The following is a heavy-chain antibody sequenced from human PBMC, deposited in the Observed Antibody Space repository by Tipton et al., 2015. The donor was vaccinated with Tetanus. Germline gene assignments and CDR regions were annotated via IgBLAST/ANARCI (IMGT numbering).Heavy chain of an antibody. J-gene: IGHJ4*02. CDR1: GGSISSYY. CDR3: ARADYNLARKGPFDS. CDR2: IYYSGST. V-gene: IGHV4-59*01. Sequence: TLSLTCTVSGGSISSYYWSWIRQPPGKGLEWIGYIYYSGSTNYNPSLKSRVTISVDTSKNQFSLSLTSVTAADTAVYYCARADYNLARKGPFDSWGQGTQVIVS. D-gene: IGHD5-12*01.